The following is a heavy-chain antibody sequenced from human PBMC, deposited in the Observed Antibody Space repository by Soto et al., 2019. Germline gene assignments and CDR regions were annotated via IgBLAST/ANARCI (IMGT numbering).Heavy chain of an antibody. D-gene: IGHD6-13*01. CDR1: GYTFNSYA. CDR3: ATDSVRALSSSWYFHPDAFDI. J-gene: IGHJ3*02. V-gene: IGHV1-3*01. Sequence: GASVKVSCKASGYTFNSYAMHWVHQAPGQRLEWMGWINAGNGNTKYSQKFQGRVTMTEDTSTDTAYMELSSLRSEDTAVYYCATDSVRALSSSWYFHPDAFDIWGQGTMVTVSS. CDR2: INAGNGNT.